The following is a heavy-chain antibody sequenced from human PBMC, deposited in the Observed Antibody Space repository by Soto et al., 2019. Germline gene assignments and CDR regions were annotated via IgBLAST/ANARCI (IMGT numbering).Heavy chain of an antibody. CDR1: GRTFSINADF. J-gene: IGHJ4*02. CDR2: IDNGGNT. Sequence: TSETLSLTCTVSGRTFSINADFWYLAWIRQPPGKGLEWIGSIDNGGNTYYNPPLKSRVIISADTSKNQFSLSLNSVTAADTAVDYCVKRSLLVASSWGQGILVTVSS. V-gene: IGHV4-39*01. CDR3: VKRSLLVASS. D-gene: IGHD2-21*01.